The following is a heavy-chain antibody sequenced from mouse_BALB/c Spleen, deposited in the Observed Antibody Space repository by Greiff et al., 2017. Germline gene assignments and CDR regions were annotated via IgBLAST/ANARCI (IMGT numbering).Heavy chain of an antibody. Sequence: QVHVKQSGAELVRPGVSVKISCKGSGYTFTDYAMHWVKQSHAKSLEWIGVISTYYGDASYNQKFKGKATMTVDKSSSTAYMELARLTSEDSAIYYCARSLLRLQFWAMDYWGQGTSVTVSS. V-gene: IGHV1S137*01. J-gene: IGHJ4*01. CDR1: GYTFTDYA. CDR3: ARSLLRLQFWAMDY. D-gene: IGHD1-2*01. CDR2: ISTYYGDA.